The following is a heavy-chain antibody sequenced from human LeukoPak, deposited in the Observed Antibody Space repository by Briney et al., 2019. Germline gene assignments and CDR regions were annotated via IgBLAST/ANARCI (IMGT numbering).Heavy chain of an antibody. CDR2: IYYSGST. CDR1: GGSISSYY. J-gene: IGHJ2*01. D-gene: IGHD7-27*01. V-gene: IGHV4-59*01. CDR3: ARDLAISLTGSASAPTLNFD. Sequence: PSETLSHTCTVSGGSISSYYWSWIRQPPGKGLEWIGYIYYSGSTNYNPSLKSRVTISVDTSKNQFSLKLSSVTAADTAVYYCARDLAISLTGSASAPTLNFD.